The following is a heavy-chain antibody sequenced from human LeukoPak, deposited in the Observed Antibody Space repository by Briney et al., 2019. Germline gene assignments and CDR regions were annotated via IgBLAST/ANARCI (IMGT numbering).Heavy chain of an antibody. CDR3: ARQGDPTNWFDP. D-gene: IGHD1-26*01. V-gene: IGHV1-46*01. CDR2: INPSGGST. Sequence: ASVKVSCKASGYTFTSYYMHWVRQAPGQGLEWMGIINPSGGSTSYAQEFQGRVTMTRDMSTSTVYMELSSLRSEDTAVYYCARQGDPTNWFDPWGQGTLVTVSS. J-gene: IGHJ5*02. CDR1: GYTFTSYY.